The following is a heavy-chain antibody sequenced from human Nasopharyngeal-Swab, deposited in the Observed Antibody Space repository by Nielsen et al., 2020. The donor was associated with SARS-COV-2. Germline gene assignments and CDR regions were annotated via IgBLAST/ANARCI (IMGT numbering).Heavy chain of an antibody. CDR2: ISSSSSTI. D-gene: IGHD3-10*01. CDR1: GFTFSSYS. V-gene: IGHV3-48*02. Sequence: GESLKISCAASGFTFSSYSMNWVRQAPGKGLEWVPYISSSSSTIYYADSVKGRFTISRDNAKNSLYLQMNSLRDEDTAVYYCARARYGSGSYSFDYWGQGTLVTVSS. J-gene: IGHJ4*02. CDR3: ARARYGSGSYSFDY.